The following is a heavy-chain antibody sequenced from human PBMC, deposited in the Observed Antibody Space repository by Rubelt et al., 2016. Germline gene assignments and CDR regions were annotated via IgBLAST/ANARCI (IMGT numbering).Heavy chain of an antibody. J-gene: IGHJ5*01. CDR1: FSDYG. CDR3: ARDGWFDY. V-gene: IGHV3-30*02. Sequence: FSDYGMHWVRQAPGKGLEWVAFIRYDGTNKYYADSVKGRFTISRDNPKNTLYLQMNSLRAEDMAVYYCARDGWFDYWGQGTLVTVSS. CDR2: IRYDGTNK.